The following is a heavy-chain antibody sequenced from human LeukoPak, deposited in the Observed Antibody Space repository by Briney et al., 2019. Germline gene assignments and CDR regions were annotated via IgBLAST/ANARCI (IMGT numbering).Heavy chain of an antibody. J-gene: IGHJ4*02. CDR1: GGSFSGYY. CDR3: ASRLDGYYSRPFDY. CDR2: INHSGST. D-gene: IGHD5-24*01. Sequence: SETLSLTCAVYGGSFSGYYWSWIRQPPGKGLEWIGEINHSGSTNYNPSLKSRVTISVDTSKIQFSLKLSSVTAADTAVYYCASRLDGYYSRPFDYWGQGTLVTVSS. V-gene: IGHV4-34*01.